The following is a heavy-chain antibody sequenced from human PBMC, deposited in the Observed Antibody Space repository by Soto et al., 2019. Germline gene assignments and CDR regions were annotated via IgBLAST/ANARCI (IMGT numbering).Heavy chain of an antibody. CDR2: INHSGST. V-gene: IGHV4-34*01. CDR3: ARGPYDTPFQH. Sequence: PSETLSLTCAVYGGSFSGYYWSWIRQPPGKGLEWIGEINHSGSTNYNPSLKSRVTISVDTSKNQFSLKLSSVTAADTAVYYCARGPYDTPFQHWGQGTLVTVSS. CDR1: GGSFSGYY. J-gene: IGHJ1*01. D-gene: IGHD3-22*01.